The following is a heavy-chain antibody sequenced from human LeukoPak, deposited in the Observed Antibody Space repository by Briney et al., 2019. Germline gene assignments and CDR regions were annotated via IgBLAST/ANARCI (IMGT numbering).Heavy chain of an antibody. D-gene: IGHD7-27*01. J-gene: IGHJ4*02. CDR3: ARSLPKAGLWGY. CDR2: IYYSGST. Sequence: SETLSLTCTVSGCSISSYYWSWIRQPPGKGLEWIGYIYYSGSTNYNPSLKSRVTISVDTSKNQFSLKLSSVTAADTAVYYCARSLPKAGLWGYWGQGTLVTVSS. V-gene: IGHV4-59*01. CDR1: GCSISSYY.